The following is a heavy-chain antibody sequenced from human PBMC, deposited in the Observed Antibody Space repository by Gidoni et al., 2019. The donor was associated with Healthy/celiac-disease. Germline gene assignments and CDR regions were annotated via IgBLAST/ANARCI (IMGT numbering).Heavy chain of an antibody. V-gene: IGHV3-7*01. Sequence: EVQLVESGGGLVQPGGSMRLSCAASGFTFSRYWMSWVRQAPGKGLEWVANIKQDGSEKYYVDSVKGRFTISRDNAKNSLYLQMNSLRAEDTAVYYCARGTGYCSGGSCYSIDYFDYWGQGTLVTVSS. CDR1: GFTFSRYW. CDR3: ARGTGYCSGGSCYSIDYFDY. J-gene: IGHJ4*02. CDR2: IKQDGSEK. D-gene: IGHD2-15*01.